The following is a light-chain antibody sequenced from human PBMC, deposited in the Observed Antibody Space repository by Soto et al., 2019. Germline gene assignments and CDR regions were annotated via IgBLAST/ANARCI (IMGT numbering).Light chain of an antibody. V-gene: IGKV3-11*01. CDR2: DAS. J-gene: IGKJ2*01. CDR1: QSVTKY. Sequence: EIVLTQSPATLSLSPGERATLSCRASQSVTKYIAWYQQKPGQAPRLLIYDASNRATGVPARFSGSGSGTDFTLTISSLEPEDFAVYYCQQYGDWPPETFGQGTKLEI. CDR3: QQYGDWPPET.